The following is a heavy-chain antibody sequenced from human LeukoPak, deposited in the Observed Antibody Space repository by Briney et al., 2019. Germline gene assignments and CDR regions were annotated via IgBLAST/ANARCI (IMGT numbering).Heavy chain of an antibody. D-gene: IGHD2-15*01. CDR3: AKEKDTIYFDL. J-gene: IGHJ3*01. CDR1: GFNFRAFT. Sequence: GGSLRLSCGAFGFNFRAFTMHWVRHAPGKGLEWVSLFSRNGVTTYYAESVRGRFTISRDNSKTSVYLQMDSLTTEDTAVYYCAKEKDTIYFDLWGQGTMVTVSA. CDR2: FSRNGVTT. V-gene: IGHV3-43*01.